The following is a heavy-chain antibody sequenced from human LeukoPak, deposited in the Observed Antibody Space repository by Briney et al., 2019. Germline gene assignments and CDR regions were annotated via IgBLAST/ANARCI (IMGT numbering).Heavy chain of an antibody. CDR3: ARGSYDFWSGYLYYYYGMDV. J-gene: IGHJ6*02. CDR2: ISYDGSNK. Sequence: GGSLRLSCAASGFTFSSYGMHWVRQAPGKGLEWVAVISYDGSNKYYADSVKGRFTISRDNSKNTLYLQMNSLRSEDTAVYYCARGSYDFWSGYLYYYYGMDVWGQGTTVTVSS. V-gene: IGHV3-30*03. CDR1: GFTFSSYG. D-gene: IGHD3-3*01.